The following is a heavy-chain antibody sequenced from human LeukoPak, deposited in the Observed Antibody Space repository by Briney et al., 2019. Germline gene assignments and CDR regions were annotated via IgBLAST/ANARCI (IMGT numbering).Heavy chain of an antibody. D-gene: IGHD3-3*01. CDR3: ARGSLLRFLEWLLMGY. J-gene: IGHJ4*02. V-gene: IGHV3-48*01. Sequence: PGGSLRLSCAASGFTFSSYSMNWVRQAPGKGLESVSYISSSSSTIYYADSVKGRFTISRDNAKNSLYLQMNSLRAEDTAVYYCARGSLLRFLEWLLMGYWGQGTLVTVSS. CDR1: GFTFSSYS. CDR2: ISSSSSTI.